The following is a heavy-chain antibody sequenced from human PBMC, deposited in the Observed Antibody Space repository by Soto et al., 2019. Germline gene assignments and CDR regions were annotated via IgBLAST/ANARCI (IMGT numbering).Heavy chain of an antibody. CDR1: GGSISSGGYY. Sequence: QVQLQESGPGLVKPSQTLSLTCTVSGGSISSGGYYWSWIRQHPGKGLEWIGYIYYSGSTYYNPSLKRRVTISVDTSKNQFSLKLRSVTAADTAVYYCARDRGAGTDYYYGMDVWGQGTTVTVSS. J-gene: IGHJ6*02. V-gene: IGHV4-31*03. CDR3: ARDRGAGTDYYYGMDV. CDR2: IYYSGST. D-gene: IGHD6-19*01.